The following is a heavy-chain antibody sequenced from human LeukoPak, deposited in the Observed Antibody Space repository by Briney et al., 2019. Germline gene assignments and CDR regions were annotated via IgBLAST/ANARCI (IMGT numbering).Heavy chain of an antibody. J-gene: IGHJ4*02. V-gene: IGHV5-51*01. CDR2: IYPGDSDT. CDR1: GYSFTSYW. D-gene: IGHD2-21*02. Sequence: GESLKISCKGSGYSFTSYWIGWVRQMPGKGLEWMVSIYPGDSDTRYSPSFQGQVTISADKSVSTAYLQWSSLKASDTAMYYCAKTLAYCGGDCYPLHFDYWGQGTLVTVSS. CDR3: AKTLAYCGGDCYPLHFDY.